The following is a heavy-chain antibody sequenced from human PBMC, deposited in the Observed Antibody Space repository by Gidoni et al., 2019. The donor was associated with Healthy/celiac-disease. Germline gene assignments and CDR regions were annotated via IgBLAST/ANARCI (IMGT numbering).Heavy chain of an antibody. CDR2: IKSKTDGGTT. D-gene: IGHD6-19*01. J-gene: IGHJ4*02. CDR1: GFTFSNAW. V-gene: IGHV3-15*01. CDR3: TTPYSSGWYREV. Sequence: EVQLVESGGGLVKPGGSLRLSCAASGFTFSNAWMSWVRQAPGKGLEWVGRIKSKTDGGTTDYAAPVKGRFTISRDDSKNTLYLQMNSLKTEDTAVYYCTTPYSSGWYREVWGQGTLVTVSS.